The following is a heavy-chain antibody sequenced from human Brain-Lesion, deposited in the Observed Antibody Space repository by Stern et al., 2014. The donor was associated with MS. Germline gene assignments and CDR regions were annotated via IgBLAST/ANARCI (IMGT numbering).Heavy chain of an antibody. Sequence: VQLLESGAEVKKPGASVKFSCKTSGYIFTGYYIHWVRQAPGQGLEWMAWINPNTGGTKYAQKFKGRVTMSRDTSISTAYVELSSLTSDDTAVYYCARDQRGITIFGVVTDYYYLGMDVWGQGTTVTVSS. CDR3: ARDQRGITIFGVVTDYYYLGMDV. J-gene: IGHJ6*02. CDR2: INPNTGGT. D-gene: IGHD3-3*01. V-gene: IGHV1-2*02. CDR1: GYIFTGYY.